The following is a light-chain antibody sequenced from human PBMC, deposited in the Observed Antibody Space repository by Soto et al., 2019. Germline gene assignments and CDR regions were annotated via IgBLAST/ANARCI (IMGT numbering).Light chain of an antibody. J-gene: IGLJ1*01. CDR2: DVS. CDR1: SSDVGGYNY. CDR3: SSYTSSRTRV. V-gene: IGLV2-14*01. Sequence: QSALTQPASVSGSPGQSITISCTGTSSDVGGYNYVSWYQQHPGKAPKLMIYDVSNRPSGVSNRFSSSKSGNTASLTISGLQAEDEADYYCSSYTSSRTRVFGTGTKVTVL.